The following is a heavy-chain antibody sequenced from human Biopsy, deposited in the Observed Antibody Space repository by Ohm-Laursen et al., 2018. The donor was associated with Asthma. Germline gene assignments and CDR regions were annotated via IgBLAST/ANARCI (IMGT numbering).Heavy chain of an antibody. CDR3: ARARESSSWASAFDI. D-gene: IGHD6-6*01. CDR2: IKEDGSEK. Sequence: SLRLSCTASGFTFRSYWMSWVRQAPGKGLEWVANIKEDGSEKYYVDSVKGRFTISRDNAKNSLYLQMNSLRAEETAVYYCARARESSSWASAFDIWGQGTKATVSS. CDR1: GFTFRSYW. J-gene: IGHJ3*02. V-gene: IGHV3-7*01.